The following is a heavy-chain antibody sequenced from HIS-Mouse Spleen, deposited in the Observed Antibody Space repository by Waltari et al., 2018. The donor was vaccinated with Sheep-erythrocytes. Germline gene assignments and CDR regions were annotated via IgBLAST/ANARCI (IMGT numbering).Heavy chain of an antibody. CDR3: AKATRGVTTFALDY. J-gene: IGHJ4*02. V-gene: IGHV3-30*18. CDR2: ISYDGSNK. CDR1: GFTFSSHG. D-gene: IGHD2-21*02. Sequence: QVQLVESGGGVVQPGRSLRLSCAASGFTFSSHGLHWVRQAPGKGLEWVAVISYDGSNKYYADSVKGRFTISRDNSKNTLYLQMNSLRAEDTAVYYCAKATRGVTTFALDYWGQGTLVTVSS.